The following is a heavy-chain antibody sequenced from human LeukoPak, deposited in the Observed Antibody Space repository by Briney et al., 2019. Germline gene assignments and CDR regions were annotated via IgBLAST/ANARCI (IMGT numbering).Heavy chain of an antibody. CDR1: GFTFSDYY. J-gene: IGHJ3*02. D-gene: IGHD3-10*01. CDR2: ISSSSSYT. CDR3: ARAARYYGSGFDAFDT. V-gene: IGHV3-11*05. Sequence: PGGSLRLSCAASGFTFSDYYMSWIPQAPGKGLEWVSYISSSSSYTNYAASVKGRFTISRDNAKNSLYLQMNSLRAEDTAVYYCARAARYYGSGFDAFDTWGQGTMVTVSS.